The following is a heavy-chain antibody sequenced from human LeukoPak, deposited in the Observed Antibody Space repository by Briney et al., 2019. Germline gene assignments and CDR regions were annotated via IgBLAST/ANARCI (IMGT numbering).Heavy chain of an antibody. CDR3: ATGSGNYYNRAFDY. Sequence: PSETLSLTCTVSGGSISIYYWSWIRQPPGKGLEWIGYIYYSGTTYYNPSLKSRVTISVDTSKNQFSLKLSSVTAADTAVYYCATGSGNYYNRAFDYWGQGTLVTVSS. CDR1: GGSISIYY. CDR2: IYYSGTT. D-gene: IGHD3-10*01. V-gene: IGHV4-59*01. J-gene: IGHJ4*02.